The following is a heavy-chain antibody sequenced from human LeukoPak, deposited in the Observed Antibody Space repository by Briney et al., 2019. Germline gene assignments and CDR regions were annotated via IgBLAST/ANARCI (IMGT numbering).Heavy chain of an antibody. D-gene: IGHD6-13*01. CDR3: ARVHLYSPGPGTVDY. Sequence: PSETLSLTCTVSGGSISSNSYYWGWIRQPPGKGLEWIGSIYYSGSTYYNPSLKSRVTVSVDTSKNQFSLKLSSVTAADTAVYYCARVHLYSPGPGTVDYWGQGTLVTVSS. J-gene: IGHJ4*02. V-gene: IGHV4-39*07. CDR2: IYYSGST. CDR1: GGSISSNSYY.